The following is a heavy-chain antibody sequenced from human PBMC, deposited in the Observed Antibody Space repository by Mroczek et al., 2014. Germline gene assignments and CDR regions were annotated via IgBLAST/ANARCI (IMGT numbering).Heavy chain of an antibody. CDR1: GGSISSGGYY. D-gene: IGHD3-22*01. CDR2: IYYSGST. Sequence: QVQLQESGPGLVKPSQTLSLTCTVSGGSISSGGYYWSWIRQHPGKGLEWIGYIYYSGSTYYNPSLKSRVTISVDTSKNQFSLKLSSVTAADTAVYYCARDYYDSSGSTEGAFDIWGQGTMVTVSS. V-gene: IGHV4-31*03. CDR3: ARDYYDSSGSTEGAFDI. J-gene: IGHJ3*02.